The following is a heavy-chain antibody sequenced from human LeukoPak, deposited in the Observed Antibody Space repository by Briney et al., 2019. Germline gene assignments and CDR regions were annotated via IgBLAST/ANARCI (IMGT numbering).Heavy chain of an antibody. CDR1: GYTFLSSA. V-gene: IGHV1-18*01. D-gene: IGHD1-26*01. J-gene: IGHJ5*02. CDR3: ARVVGPATPSAFNWFDP. CDR2: ISAYNGDP. Sequence: ASVKVSCKASGYTFLSSAISWVRQAPGQGPEWMGWISAYNGDPTYAQKLQGRVTMTPDTSTSTAYMELRSLRSDDTAVYYCARVVGPATPSAFNWFDPWGEGALVTVSS.